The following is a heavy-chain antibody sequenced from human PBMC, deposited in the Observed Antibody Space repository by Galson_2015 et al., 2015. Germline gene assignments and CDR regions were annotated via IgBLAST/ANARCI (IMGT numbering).Heavy chain of an antibody. CDR3: ARDQEMATIRGYFDY. V-gene: IGHV3-30*09. CDR2: ISYDGSNK. D-gene: IGHD5-24*01. J-gene: IGHJ4*02. Sequence: SLRLSCAASGFTFSSYAMHWVRQAPGKGLEWVAVISYDGSNKYYADSVKGRFAISRDNSKNTLYLQMNSLRAKDTAVYYCARDQEMATIRGYFDYWGQGTLVTVSS. CDR1: GFTFSSYA.